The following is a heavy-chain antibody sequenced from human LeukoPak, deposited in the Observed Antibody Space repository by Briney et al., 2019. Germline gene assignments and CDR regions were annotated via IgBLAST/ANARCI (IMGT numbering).Heavy chain of an antibody. J-gene: IGHJ4*02. CDR1: GLTFSRYW. CDR3: ARDDYSSSDY. Sequence: GGSLRLSCAASGLTFSRYWMSWVRQAPGKGLEWVDNIKQDGSEKYYVDSVKGRFTISRDNAKNSLYLQMNSLRAEDTAVYYCARDDYSSSDYWGQGTLVTVSS. D-gene: IGHD6-6*01. V-gene: IGHV3-7*03. CDR2: IKQDGSEK.